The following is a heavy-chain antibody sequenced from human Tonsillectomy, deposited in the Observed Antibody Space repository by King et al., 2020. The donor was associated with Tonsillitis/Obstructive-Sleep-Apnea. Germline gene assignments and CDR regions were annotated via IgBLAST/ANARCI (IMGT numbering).Heavy chain of an antibody. V-gene: IGHV3-7*04. CDR1: GFTLSSYW. D-gene: IGHD5-18*01. CDR3: ARDGYSYGFDY. CDR2: MKQEGSEK. Sequence: QLVQSGGGLVQPGGSLRLSCAASGFTLSSYWMSWFRQAPGKGLEWVANMKQEGSEKYYVDSVKGRFTISRDNAKNSLYLQMNSLRAEDTAVYYCARDGYSYGFDYWGQGTLVTVSS. J-gene: IGHJ4*02.